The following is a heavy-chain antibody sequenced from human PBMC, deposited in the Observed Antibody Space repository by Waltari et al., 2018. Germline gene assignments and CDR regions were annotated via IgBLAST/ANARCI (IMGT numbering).Heavy chain of an antibody. CDR1: GFTFSSYA. J-gene: IGHJ3*02. CDR3: AKAPYDYGDYRDAFDI. Sequence: EVQLLESGGGLVQPGGSLRLSCAASGFTFSSYAMSWVRQAPGKGLEWVSAISGSGGSTYYADSVKGRFTSSRDNSKNTLYLQMNSLRAEDTAVYYCAKAPYDYGDYRDAFDIWGQGTMVTVSS. D-gene: IGHD4-17*01. V-gene: IGHV3-23*01. CDR2: ISGSGGST.